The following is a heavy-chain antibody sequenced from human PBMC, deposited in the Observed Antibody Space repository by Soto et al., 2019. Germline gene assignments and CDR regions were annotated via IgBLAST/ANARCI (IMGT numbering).Heavy chain of an antibody. CDR3: ARGVAIAVAGAKGV. V-gene: IGHV3-30-3*01. Sequence: GGSLRLSCAASGFTFSSYAMHWVRQAPGKGLEWVAVISYDGSNKYYADSVKGRFTISRDNSKNTLYLQMNSLRAEDTAVYYCARGVAIAVAGAKGVWGQGTTVTVSS. J-gene: IGHJ6*02. CDR1: GFTFSSYA. D-gene: IGHD6-19*01. CDR2: ISYDGSNK.